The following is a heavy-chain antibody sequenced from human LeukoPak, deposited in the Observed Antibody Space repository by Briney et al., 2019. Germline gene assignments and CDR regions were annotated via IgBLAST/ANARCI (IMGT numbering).Heavy chain of an antibody. CDR1: GGSISSYY. CDR3: ATKVMSGSYWGAFDI. Sequence: SETLSLNCTVSGGSISSYYWSWIRLPAGKGLEWIGRIDTSGNTNYNPSLKSRVTVSVDRSKNQFSLKLSSVTVADTAVYYCATKVMSGSYWGAFDIWGQGTMVTVSS. V-gene: IGHV4-4*07. J-gene: IGHJ3*02. D-gene: IGHD1-26*01. CDR2: IDTSGNT.